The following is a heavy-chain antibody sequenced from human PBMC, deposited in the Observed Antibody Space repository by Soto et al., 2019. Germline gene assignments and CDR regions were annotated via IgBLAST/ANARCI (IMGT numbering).Heavy chain of an antibody. D-gene: IGHD2-15*01. V-gene: IGHV3-23*01. J-gene: IGHJ4*02. CDR3: AKDWPRGVVVVAAMARYFDY. Sequence: GGSLRLSCAASGFTFSSYAMSWVRQVPGKGLEWVSAISGSGGSTYYADSVKGRFTISRDNSKNTLYLQMNSLRAEDTAVYYCAKDWPRGVVVVAAMARYFDYWGQGTLVTVSS. CDR2: ISGSGGST. CDR1: GFTFSSYA.